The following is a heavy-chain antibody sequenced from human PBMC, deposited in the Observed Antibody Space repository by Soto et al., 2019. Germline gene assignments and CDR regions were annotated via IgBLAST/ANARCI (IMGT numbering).Heavy chain of an antibody. V-gene: IGHV4-34*01. Sequence: QVQLQQWGAGLLKPSETLSLTCAVYGGSFSGYYWSWIRQPPGKGLEWIGEINHSGSPNYNQSLKSRVTLSVDTSQTQFSLKLNSVTAADTAVYYCARAVLLWFGEYYFDYWGQGTLVTVSS. CDR2: INHSGSP. J-gene: IGHJ4*02. CDR3: ARAVLLWFGEYYFDY. CDR1: GGSFSGYY. D-gene: IGHD3-10*01.